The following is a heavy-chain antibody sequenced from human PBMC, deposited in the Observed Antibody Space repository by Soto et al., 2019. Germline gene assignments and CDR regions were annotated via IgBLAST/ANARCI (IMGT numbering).Heavy chain of an antibody. V-gene: IGHV4-31*03. J-gene: IGHJ4*02. Sequence: QVQLQESGPGLVKPSQTLSLTCTVSGGSISSGAYYWSWIRQHPGKGLEWIGYIYYSGSTYYNPSLKSRVTISVDTSKNQFSLKLSSVTAADTAVYYCARALRRGSSGWGPGPYFDYWGQGTLVTVSS. D-gene: IGHD6-19*01. CDR3: ARALRRGSSGWGPGPYFDY. CDR1: GGSISSGAYY. CDR2: IYYSGST.